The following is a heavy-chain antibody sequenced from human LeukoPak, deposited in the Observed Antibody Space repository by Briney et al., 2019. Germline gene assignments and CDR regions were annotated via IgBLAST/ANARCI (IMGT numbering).Heavy chain of an antibody. CDR3: ARAVVGSAYDYFDY. Sequence: GGSLRLSCAASGFTFSDYYMSWIRQAPGKGLVWVSRINSDGSSTSYADSVKGRFTISRDNAKNTLFLQMNSLRAEDTAVYFCARAVVGSAYDYFDYWGQGTLVTVSS. CDR2: INSDGSST. CDR1: GFTFSDYY. D-gene: IGHD5-12*01. V-gene: IGHV3-74*01. J-gene: IGHJ4*02.